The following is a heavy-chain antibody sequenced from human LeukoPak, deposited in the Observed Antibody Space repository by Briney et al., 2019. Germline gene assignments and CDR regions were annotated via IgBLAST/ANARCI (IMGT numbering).Heavy chain of an antibody. CDR2: IYPGDSDS. Sequence: GESLKISCKGSGYSFTSYWIGWVRQMPGKGLGLMGIIYPGDSDSRYSPCFQGQVTISADKSFSTAYVQSTSLKPANTAINSCARLWYSSGWYVGYFDYWGQGTLLTVSS. J-gene: IGHJ4*02. CDR3: ARLWYSSGWYVGYFDY. V-gene: IGHV5-51*01. D-gene: IGHD6-19*01. CDR1: GYSFTSYW.